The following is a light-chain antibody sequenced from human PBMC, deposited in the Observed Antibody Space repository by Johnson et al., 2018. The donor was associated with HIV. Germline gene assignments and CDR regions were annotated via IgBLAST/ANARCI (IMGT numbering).Light chain of an antibody. V-gene: IGLV1-51*01. Sequence: QSALTQPPSVSAAPGQTVTISCSGSSSNIGNNYVSWYQQLPGTAPKLLIYDNNKRPSGIPDRFSGSKSGTSATLGITGLQTGDEADYYCGTWDSSLSAYVFGTGTKVTV. J-gene: IGLJ1*01. CDR3: GTWDSSLSAYV. CDR1: SSNIGNNY. CDR2: DNN.